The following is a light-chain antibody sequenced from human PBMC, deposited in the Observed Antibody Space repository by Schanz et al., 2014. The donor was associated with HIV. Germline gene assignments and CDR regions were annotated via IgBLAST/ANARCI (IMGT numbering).Light chain of an antibody. CDR2: DVR. CDR3: SSYTTSNTHV. Sequence: QSVLTQPASVSGSPGQSITISCRGTSRDIGGSDNVSWYQQHPGRAPKVLIYDVRDRPSGVSNRFSGSKSGNTASLTISGLQAEDEAEYFCSSYTTSNTHVFGSGTKLTVL. V-gene: IGLV2-14*03. CDR1: SRDIGGSDN. J-gene: IGLJ1*01.